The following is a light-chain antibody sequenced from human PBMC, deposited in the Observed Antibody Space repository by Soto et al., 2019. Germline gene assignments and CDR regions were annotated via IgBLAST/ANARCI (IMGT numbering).Light chain of an antibody. CDR2: GAS. CDR1: QNIRRD. J-gene: IGKJ5*01. V-gene: IGKV3-15*01. CDR3: QQYNDWPPIT. Sequence: EIVLTLSPATLSVSPGERVTLSCRASQNIRRDLAWYQQKPGHAPRLLIYGASTRAAGIPGRFSGGGSETEFTLTISGLQSEDFQVYYCQQYNDWPPITFGQGTRLEVK.